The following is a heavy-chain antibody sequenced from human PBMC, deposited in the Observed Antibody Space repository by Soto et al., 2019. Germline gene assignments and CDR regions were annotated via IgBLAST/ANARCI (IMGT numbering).Heavy chain of an antibody. J-gene: IGHJ6*02. D-gene: IGHD6-19*01. Sequence: GGSLRLSCAASGFTFSSFAMHWVRQAPGKGLEWVAVISYDGSNKYYADSVKGRFTISRDNSKNTLYLQMNSLRAEDTTVCYCASDWRGEAVAGSKRGLTWYYGMDVWGQGTTVTVSS. CDR1: GFTFSSFA. CDR3: ASDWRGEAVAGSKRGLTWYYGMDV. V-gene: IGHV3-30-3*01. CDR2: ISYDGSNK.